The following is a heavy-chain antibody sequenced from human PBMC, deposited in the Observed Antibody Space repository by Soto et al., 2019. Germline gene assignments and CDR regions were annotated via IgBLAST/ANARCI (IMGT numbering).Heavy chain of an antibody. J-gene: IGHJ4*02. CDR2: ISGSGGST. V-gene: IGHV3-23*01. CDR1: GFTFSSYA. D-gene: IGHD3-22*01. CDR3: AKACHDSSGYLSCFDY. Sequence: PGGSLSLSCAASGFTFSSYAMSWVRQAPGKGLEWVSAISGSGGSTYYADSVKGRFTISRDNSKNTLYLQMNSLRAEDTAVYYCAKACHDSSGYLSCFDYWGQGTLVTVSS.